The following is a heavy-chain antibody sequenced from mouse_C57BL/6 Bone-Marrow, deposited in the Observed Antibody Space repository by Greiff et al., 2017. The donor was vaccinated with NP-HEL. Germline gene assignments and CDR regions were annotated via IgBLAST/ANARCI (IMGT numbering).Heavy chain of an antibody. CDR3: ARWSPPYYFDY. CDR2: INPNNGGT. Sequence: EVQLVESGPELVKPGASVKISCKASGYTFTDYYMNWVKQSHGKSLEWIGDINPNNGGTSYNQKFKGKATLTVDKSSSTAYMELRSLTSEDSAVYYCARWSPPYYFDYWGQGTTLTVSS. V-gene: IGHV1-26*01. J-gene: IGHJ2*01. CDR1: GYTFTDYY.